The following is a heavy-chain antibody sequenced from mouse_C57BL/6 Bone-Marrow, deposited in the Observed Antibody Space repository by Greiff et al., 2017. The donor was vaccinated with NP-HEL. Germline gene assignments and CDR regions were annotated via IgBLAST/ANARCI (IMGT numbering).Heavy chain of an antibody. V-gene: IGHV1-54*01. J-gene: IGHJ4*01. CDR2: INPGSGGT. CDR3: ARDVNYGSRDAMDY. Sequence: QVHVKQSGAELVRPGTSVKVSCKASGYAFTNYLIEWVKQRPGQGLEWIGVINPGSGGTNYNEKFKGKATLTADKSSSTAYMQLSSLTSEDSAVYFCARDVNYGSRDAMDYWGQGTSVTVSS. CDR1: GYAFTNYL. D-gene: IGHD1-1*01.